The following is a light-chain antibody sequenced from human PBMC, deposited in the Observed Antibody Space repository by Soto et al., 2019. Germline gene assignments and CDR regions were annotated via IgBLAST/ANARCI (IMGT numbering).Light chain of an antibody. CDR2: WAS. J-gene: IGKJ1*01. V-gene: IGKV4-1*01. CDR1: QSVLYSSNNKNY. Sequence: DIVMTQSPDSLAVSLGERATINCKSSQSVLYSSNNKNYLAWYQQKPGQPPKLLIYWASTRESGVPDRFSGSGSGTDFTLTINSLXAEDVAVYYCQQYYSTPRTFGQGTKVEIK. CDR3: QQYYSTPRT.